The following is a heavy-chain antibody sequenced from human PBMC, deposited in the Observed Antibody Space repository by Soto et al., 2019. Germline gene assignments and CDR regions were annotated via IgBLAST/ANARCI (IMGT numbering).Heavy chain of an antibody. CDR3: ASGGGGGNF. D-gene: IGHD3-16*01. J-gene: IGHJ4*02. CDR1: GYSVTNDNW. V-gene: IGHV4-4*02. Sequence: QVQLQESGPGLVKPSGTLSLTCSVSGYSVTNDNWWSWLRQPPGRGLEWIAEIYHGGNTNYRPSLRSRVTISMDKSNNLFSLKLVSVPAADTAVYFCASGGGGGNFWGQGILVTVSS. CDR2: IYHGGNT.